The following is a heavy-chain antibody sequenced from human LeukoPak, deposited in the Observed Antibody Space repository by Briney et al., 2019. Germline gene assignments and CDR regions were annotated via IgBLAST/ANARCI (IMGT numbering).Heavy chain of an antibody. V-gene: IGHV3-23*01. CDR2: ISGSGGST. D-gene: IGHD2-2*01. CDR1: GFTFSSYA. J-gene: IGHJ3*02. Sequence: PGGSLRLSCAASGFTFSSYAMSWVRQAPGKGLEWVSAISGSGGSTYYADSVKGRFTISRDNAKNSLYLQMNSLRAEDTAVYYCARGEGYCSSTSCSLDAFDIWGQGTMVTVSS. CDR3: ARGEGYCSSTSCSLDAFDI.